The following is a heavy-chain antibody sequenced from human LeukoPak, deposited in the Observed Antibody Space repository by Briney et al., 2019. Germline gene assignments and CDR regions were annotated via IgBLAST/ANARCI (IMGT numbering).Heavy chain of an antibody. CDR1: GGSISSGGYY. Sequence: SETLSLTCTVSGGSISSGGYYWSWIRQHPGKGLEWIGYIYYSGSTYYNPSLKSRVTISVDTSKNQFSLKLSSVTAADTAVYYCARSRYCSSTSCAKPVFDYWGQGTLVTVSS. V-gene: IGHV4-31*03. D-gene: IGHD2-2*01. J-gene: IGHJ4*02. CDR3: ARSRYCSSTSCAKPVFDY. CDR2: IYYSGST.